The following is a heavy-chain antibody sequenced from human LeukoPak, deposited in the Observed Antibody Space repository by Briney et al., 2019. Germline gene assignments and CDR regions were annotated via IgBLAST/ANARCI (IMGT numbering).Heavy chain of an antibody. Sequence: PGGSLRLSCAASGLSFSDYPFHWVRQSPGKGLEWMAFISHDGTKIYYAGSAKGRFTISRDNSNNTLFLQMNSLKTEDTAVYYCARGDLIQLWSPSFDPWGQGTLVTVSS. CDR1: GLSFSDYP. CDR2: ISHDGTKI. V-gene: IGHV3-30*04. CDR3: ARGDLIQLWSPSFDP. D-gene: IGHD5-18*01. J-gene: IGHJ5*02.